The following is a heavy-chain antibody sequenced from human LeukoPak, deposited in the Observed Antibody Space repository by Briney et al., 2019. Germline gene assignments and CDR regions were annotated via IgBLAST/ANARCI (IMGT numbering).Heavy chain of an antibody. CDR3: ARHSGYYDYVWGSYRPNWFDP. CDR2: IYYSGST. J-gene: IGHJ5*02. D-gene: IGHD3-16*02. Sequence: SETLSLTCTVSGGSISSSSYYWGWIRQPPGKGLEWIGSIYYSGSTYYNPSLKSRVTISVDTSKNQFSLKLSSVTAADTAVYYCARHSGYYDYVWGSYRPNWFDPWGQGTLVTVSS. V-gene: IGHV4-39*01. CDR1: GGSISSSSYY.